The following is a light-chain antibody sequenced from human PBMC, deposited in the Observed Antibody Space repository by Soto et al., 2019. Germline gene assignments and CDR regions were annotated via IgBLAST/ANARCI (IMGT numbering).Light chain of an antibody. J-gene: IGLJ1*01. CDR2: DVT. V-gene: IGLV2-14*03. Sequence: QSALTQPASVSGSPGRWITISCTGNSSDVEGNDYVSWYQQHPGRAPKLLIYDVTNRPSGVSDRFSGSKSGNTASLTISGLQAEDEADYYCTSYTSRRSYVFGTGTKVTVL. CDR3: TSYTSRRSYV. CDR1: SSDVEGNDY.